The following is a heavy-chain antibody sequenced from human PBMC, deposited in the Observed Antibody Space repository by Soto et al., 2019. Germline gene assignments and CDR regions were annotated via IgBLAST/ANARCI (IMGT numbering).Heavy chain of an antibody. D-gene: IGHD2-15*01. V-gene: IGHV1-18*01. Sequence: QVQLVQSGAEVKKPGASVKVSCKTSGYSFTSYDISWVRQAPGQGLEWMGWISAYNGNTNYAQNLQGRVTMTTDTSTSTADMELRSLRSDDTAVYYCARDLTPSDYWGQGTLVTVSS. CDR3: ARDLTPSDY. CDR2: ISAYNGNT. J-gene: IGHJ4*02. CDR1: GYSFTSYD.